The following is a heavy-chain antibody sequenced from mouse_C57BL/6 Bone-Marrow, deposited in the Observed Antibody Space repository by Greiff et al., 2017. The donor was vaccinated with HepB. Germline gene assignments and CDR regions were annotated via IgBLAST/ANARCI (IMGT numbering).Heavy chain of an antibody. J-gene: IGHJ4*01. V-gene: IGHV5-6*01. CDR3: ARLDYYAMDY. CDR1: GFTFSSYG. Sequence: EVKLMESGVDLVKPGGSLKLSCAASGFTFSSYGMSWFRQTPDKRLEWVATISSGGSYTYYPDSVKGRFTISRYNDKNTLYLQMSSLKSEDTAMYYCARLDYYAMDYWGQGTSVTVSS. CDR2: ISSGGSYT.